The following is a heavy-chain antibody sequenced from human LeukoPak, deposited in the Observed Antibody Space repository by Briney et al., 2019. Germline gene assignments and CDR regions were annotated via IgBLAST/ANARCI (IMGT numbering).Heavy chain of an antibody. CDR1: GFTLRSYA. D-gene: IGHD6-13*01. CDR3: TKSVRSIWWGGAYYFDY. CDR2: ISGSGDST. J-gene: IGHJ4*02. V-gene: IGHV3-23*01. Sequence: PGGSLRLSCAASGFTLRSYAMSWVRQAPGKGLEWVSVISGSGDSTEYADSVKGRFSISRDNSKNTLYLQMNSLRAEDTAVYYCTKSVRSIWWGGAYYFDYWGQGALVTVSS.